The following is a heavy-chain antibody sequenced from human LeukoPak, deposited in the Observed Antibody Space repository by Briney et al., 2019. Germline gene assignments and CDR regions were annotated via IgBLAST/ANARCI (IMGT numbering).Heavy chain of an antibody. J-gene: IGHJ4*02. Sequence: ASVKVSCKASGYTFTGYYMHWVRQAPGQGLEWMGRINPNSGGTNYAQKFQGRVTMTRDTSISTAYMELSRLRFDDTAVYYCARQYYYDSSGYYSLGAQDYWGQGTLVTVSS. CDR2: INPNSGGT. V-gene: IGHV1-2*06. CDR3: ARQYYYDSSGYYSLGAQDY. D-gene: IGHD3-22*01. CDR1: GYTFTGYY.